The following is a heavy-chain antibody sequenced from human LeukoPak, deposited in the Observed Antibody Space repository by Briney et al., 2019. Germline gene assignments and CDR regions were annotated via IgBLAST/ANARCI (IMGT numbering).Heavy chain of an antibody. D-gene: IGHD2-21*01. V-gene: IGHV3-30*18. CDR3: AKGRTIWWWFDASAI. CDR2: ISHDGGRP. Sequence: GGSLRLSCAASGFTFSSYGMHWVRQAPGKGLERVAVISHDGGRPSYADSVKGRFTISRDNSKNTLYLQMSSLGPEDTAVCYCAKGRTIWWWFDASAIWGQGTMVTVSS. J-gene: IGHJ3*02. CDR1: GFTFSSYG.